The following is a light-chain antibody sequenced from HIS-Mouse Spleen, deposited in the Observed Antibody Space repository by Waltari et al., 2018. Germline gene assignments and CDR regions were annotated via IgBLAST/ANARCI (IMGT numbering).Light chain of an antibody. CDR1: QGISSY. V-gene: IGKV1-9*01. CDR2: AAS. J-gene: IGKJ1*01. CDR3: QQLNSYPPT. Sequence: DIQLTQSPSFLSASVGDRVTITYRASQGISSYLAWYQQKPGKDPKLLIYAASTVQSGVPSRFSGSGSGTEFTLTISSLQPEDFATYYCQQLNSYPPTFGQGTKVEIK.